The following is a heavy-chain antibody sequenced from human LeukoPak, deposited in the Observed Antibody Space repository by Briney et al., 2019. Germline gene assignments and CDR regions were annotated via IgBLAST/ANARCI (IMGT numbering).Heavy chain of an antibody. D-gene: IGHD6-19*01. CDR3: ARGYSSGWYGCPFDY. Sequence: GGSLRLSCAASGFTASSNYMSWVRQAPGKGLEWVSVIYSGGSTYYADSVKGRFTISRDNSKNTLYLQMNSLRAEDTAVYYCARGYSSGWYGCPFDYWGHGTLVTVSS. J-gene: IGHJ4*01. V-gene: IGHV3-53*01. CDR1: GFTASSNY. CDR2: IYSGGST.